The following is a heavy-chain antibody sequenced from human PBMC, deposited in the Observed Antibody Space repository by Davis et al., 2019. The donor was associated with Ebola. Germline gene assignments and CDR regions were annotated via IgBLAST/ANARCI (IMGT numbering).Heavy chain of an antibody. V-gene: IGHV3-7*03. CDR1: GFTFSSYW. J-gene: IGHJ4*02. CDR3: ARDVGVEFDY. D-gene: IGHD3-10*01. Sequence: GESLKISCAASGFTFSSYWMHWVRQAPGKGLEWVANIKEDGSEKYYVDAVKGRFTISRDNAKNSLYLQMNSLTADDTAVYYCARDVGVEFDYWGQGTLVTVSS. CDR2: IKEDGSEK.